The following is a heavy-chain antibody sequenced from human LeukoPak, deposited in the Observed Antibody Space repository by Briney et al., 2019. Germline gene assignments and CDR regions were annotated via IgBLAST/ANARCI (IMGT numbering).Heavy chain of an antibody. Sequence: GGSLRLSCAASGFTFSSYRMNWVRQAPGKGLEWVSCISSSSSYIYYAESVKGRFTISRDNARNSLYLQMNSLRAGDTAVYYCAGWELLGRYWGQGTLVTVSS. CDR3: AGWELLGRY. CDR1: GFTFSSYR. CDR2: ISSSSSYI. V-gene: IGHV3-21*01. D-gene: IGHD1-26*01. J-gene: IGHJ4*02.